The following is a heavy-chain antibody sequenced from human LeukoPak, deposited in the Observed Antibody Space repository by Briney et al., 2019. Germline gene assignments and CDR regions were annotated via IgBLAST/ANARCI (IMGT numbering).Heavy chain of an antibody. J-gene: IGHJ4*02. D-gene: IGHD3-16*02. Sequence: GGSLRLSCAASGFTFSSYAMNWVRRAPGKGLEWVSAISGSGSNTYYGDSAKGRFAISRDNSKNTLYLQMNSLRAEDTAVYYCAKEAKERSSSYTDYWGQGTLVTVSS. CDR2: ISGSGSNT. CDR1: GFTFSSYA. V-gene: IGHV3-23*01. CDR3: AKEAKERSSSYTDY.